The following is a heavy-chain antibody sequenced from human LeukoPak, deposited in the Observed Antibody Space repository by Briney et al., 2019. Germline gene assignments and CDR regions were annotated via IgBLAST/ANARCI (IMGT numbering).Heavy chain of an antibody. CDR2: MNPNSGNT. V-gene: IGHV1-8*01. Sequence: ASVKVSCKTSGYSFSSYEIKWVRQPPGEGVEWMGWMNPNSGNTAYAQTFQARITMTRDASIRTAYMELNSLRSEDTAVYYCVRLFVQEPSGWFDPWGQGTLVTVS. J-gene: IGHJ5*02. CDR3: VRLFVQEPSGWFDP. D-gene: IGHD3-10*01. CDR1: GYSFSSYE.